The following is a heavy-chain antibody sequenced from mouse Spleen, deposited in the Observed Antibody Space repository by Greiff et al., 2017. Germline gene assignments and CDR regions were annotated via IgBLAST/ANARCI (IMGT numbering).Heavy chain of an antibody. V-gene: IGHV1-20*01. CDR3: ARDYYGRDYFDY. Sequence: DVQLQESGPELVKPGDSVKISCKASGYSFTGYFMNWVMQSHGKSLEWIGRINPYNGDTFYNQKFKGKATLTVDKSSSTAHMELRSLTSEDSAVYYCARDYYGRDYFDYWGQGTTLTVSS. D-gene: IGHD1-1*01. CDR1: GYSFTGYF. CDR2: INPYNGDT. J-gene: IGHJ2*01.